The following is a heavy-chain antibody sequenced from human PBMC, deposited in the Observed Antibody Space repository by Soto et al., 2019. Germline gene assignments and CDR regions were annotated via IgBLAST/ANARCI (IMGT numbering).Heavy chain of an antibody. CDR1: GFTFSSYA. CDR2: ISGSGGST. CDR3: AKRTTGWYFDL. V-gene: IGHV3-23*01. J-gene: IGHJ2*01. Sequence: GGSLRLSCVASGFTFSSYAMNWVRQAPGKGLEWVSVISGSGGSTYYADSVKGRFTISRDNSKNTLYLQMNSLRAEDTAVYYCAKRTTGWYFDLWGRGTLVTVSS.